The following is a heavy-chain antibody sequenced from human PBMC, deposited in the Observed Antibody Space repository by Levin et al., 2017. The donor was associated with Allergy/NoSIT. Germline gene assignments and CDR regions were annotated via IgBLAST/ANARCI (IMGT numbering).Heavy chain of an antibody. V-gene: IGHV3-23*01. CDR2: ISGSGGST. J-gene: IGHJ4*02. CDR1: GFTFSSYA. D-gene: IGHD6-13*01. Sequence: GESLKISCAASGFTFSSYAMSWVRQAPGKGLEWVSAISGSGGSTYYADSVKGRFTISRDNSKNTLYLQMNSLRAEDTAVYYCAKEGGEAAAVDYFDYWGQGTLVTVSS. CDR3: AKEGGEAAAVDYFDY.